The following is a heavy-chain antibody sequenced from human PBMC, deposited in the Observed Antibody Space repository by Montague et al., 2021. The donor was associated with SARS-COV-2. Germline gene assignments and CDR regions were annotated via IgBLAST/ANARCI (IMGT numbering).Heavy chain of an antibody. CDR3: VRGHIVGLGARGFEH. V-gene: IGHV4-61*03. CDR1: GGLSNTDPSNSDF. J-gene: IGHJ4*02. CDR2: IHYNGYT. Sequence: SETLSLTCTVSGGLSNTDPSNSDFWSWIRQTPGKELEWIGWIHYNGYTHYNPSLKSRVTISIDTSKRYFSLRLNLLTATDTAVYYCVRGHIVGLGARGFEHWGQGTLVTVAS. D-gene: IGHD2-21*01.